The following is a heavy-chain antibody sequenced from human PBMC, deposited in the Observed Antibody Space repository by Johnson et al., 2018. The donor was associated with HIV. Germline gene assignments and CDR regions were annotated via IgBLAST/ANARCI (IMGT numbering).Heavy chain of an antibody. CDR3: ARDGTTGPSGDAYDI. V-gene: IGHV3-66*02. CDR1: GFTVSSNY. D-gene: IGHD4-17*01. J-gene: IGHJ3*02. Sequence: VQLVESGGGLIQPGGSLGLSCAASGFTVSSNYMSWVRQAPGKGLEWVSVIYSGGSTYYADSVKGRFTISRDSSKNTLFLQMNSLRAEDTAVYWCARDGTTGPSGDAYDIWGQGTMVTVSS. CDR2: IYSGGST.